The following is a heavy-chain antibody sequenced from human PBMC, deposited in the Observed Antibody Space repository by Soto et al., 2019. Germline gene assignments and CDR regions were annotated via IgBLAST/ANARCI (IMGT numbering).Heavy chain of an antibody. V-gene: IGHV4-59*02. CDR1: GGSVSVCY. J-gene: IGHJ4*02. CDR3: ARGVGSSPPQY. CDR2: IYASGSP. Sequence: SETLSLTCTISGGSVSVCYWSWIRQSTGQGLEWIGYIYASGSPYYNPSLRSRVTISADTSKNQISLKLTSPTAADTAVYYCARGVGSSPPQYWGRGTLVTVSS. D-gene: IGHD1-26*01.